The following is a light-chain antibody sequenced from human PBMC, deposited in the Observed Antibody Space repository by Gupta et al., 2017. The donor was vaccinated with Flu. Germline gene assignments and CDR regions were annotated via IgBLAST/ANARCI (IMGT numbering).Light chain of an antibody. V-gene: IGKV2-28*01. J-gene: IGKJ1*01. CDR2: LGS. CDR1: QSLLHSNGYNY. CDR3: MQALQTPRT. Sequence: ISCRSSQSLLHSNGYNYLDWFLQKPGQSPQLLIYLGSNRASGVPDRFSGSGSGTDFTLKISRVEAEDVGVYYCMQALQTPRTFGQGTKVEIK.